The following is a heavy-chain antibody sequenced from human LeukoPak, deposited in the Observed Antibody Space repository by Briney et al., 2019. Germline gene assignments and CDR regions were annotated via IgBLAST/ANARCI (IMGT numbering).Heavy chain of an antibody. D-gene: IGHD6-13*01. Sequence: SETLSLTCTVSGGSISTTNYYWGWIRQSPGKGLEWFGCVYYSGSTYYNPSLKSRVTISVDTSQNQFSLQLTSVTAADTAVYYCARREYSSSWHPVLYYYMDVWGKGTTVTVSS. CDR2: VYYSGST. CDR3: ARREYSSSWHPVLYYYMDV. J-gene: IGHJ6*03. V-gene: IGHV4-39*07. CDR1: GGSISTTNYY.